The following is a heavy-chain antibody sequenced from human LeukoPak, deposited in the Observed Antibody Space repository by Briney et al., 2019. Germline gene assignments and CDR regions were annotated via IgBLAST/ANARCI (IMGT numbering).Heavy chain of an antibody. J-gene: IGHJ3*02. V-gene: IGHV4-61*02. CDR3: ARGPYSYDSPGAFDI. CDR2: ISSSGST. CDR1: GDSISSGDYY. Sequence: PSETLSLTCTVSGDSISSGDYYWSWIRQPAGKGLEWIGRISSSGSTNYNPSLKSRVTISVDTSKNQFSLKLSSVTAADTAVYFCARGPYSYDSPGAFDIWGQGTMVTVSS. D-gene: IGHD3-22*01.